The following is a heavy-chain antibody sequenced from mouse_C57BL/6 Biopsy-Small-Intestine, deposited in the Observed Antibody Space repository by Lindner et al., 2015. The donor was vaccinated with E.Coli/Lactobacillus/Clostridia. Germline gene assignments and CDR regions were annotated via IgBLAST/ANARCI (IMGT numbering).Heavy chain of an antibody. CDR1: GGTFSRYT. D-gene: IGHD1-1*02. CDR3: ANSDYGGDSDPFDI. V-gene: IGHV1-4*01. CDR2: IIPSLGLT. Sequence: SVKVSCKASGGTFSRYTISWVRQAPGQGLEWMGRIIPSLGLTKYAQNFQGRVTITADKSTSTIYMELSSLRSEDTAVYYCANSDYGGDSDPFDIWGQGTMVTVSS. J-gene: IGHJ3*01.